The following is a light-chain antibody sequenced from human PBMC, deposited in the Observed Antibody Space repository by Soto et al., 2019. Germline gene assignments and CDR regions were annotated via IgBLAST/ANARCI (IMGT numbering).Light chain of an antibody. Sequence: QSALTQPASVSGSPGQSITISCTGTSSDVGGYNYVPWYQQHPGKAPKLMIYEVSNRPSGVSNRLSGSKSGNTASLTISGLQAEDEADYYCSSYTSSSTVVFGGGTKVTVL. J-gene: IGLJ2*01. CDR1: SSDVGGYNY. CDR2: EVS. V-gene: IGLV2-14*01. CDR3: SSYTSSSTVV.